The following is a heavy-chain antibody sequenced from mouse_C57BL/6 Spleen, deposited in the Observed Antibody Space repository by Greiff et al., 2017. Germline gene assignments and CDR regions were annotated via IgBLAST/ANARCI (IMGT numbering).Heavy chain of an antibody. CDR1: GYAFSSSW. D-gene: IGHD1-1*01. CDR3: ARYPYYYGSSPYAMDY. J-gene: IGHJ4*01. CDR2: IYPGDGDT. Sequence: QVQLQQSGPELVKPGASVKISCKASGYAFSSSWMNWVKQRPGKGLEWIGRIYPGDGDTNSNGKFKGKATLTADKSASTAYMQLSSLTSEDSAVYFCARYPYYYGSSPYAMDYWGQGTSVTVSS. V-gene: IGHV1-82*01.